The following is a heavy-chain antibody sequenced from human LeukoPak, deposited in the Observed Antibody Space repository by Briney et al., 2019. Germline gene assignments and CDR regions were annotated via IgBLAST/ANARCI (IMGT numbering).Heavy chain of an antibody. J-gene: IGHJ4*02. CDR2: IYYSGST. D-gene: IGHD2-8*01. Sequence: RSSETLSLTCTVSGGSISSYYWSWIRQPPGKGLEWIGYIYYSGSTNYNPSLKSRVTISVDTSKNQFSLKLSSVTAADTAVYYCARGSMVYYFDYWGQGTLVTVSS. CDR1: GGSISSYY. V-gene: IGHV4-59*01. CDR3: ARGSMVYYFDY.